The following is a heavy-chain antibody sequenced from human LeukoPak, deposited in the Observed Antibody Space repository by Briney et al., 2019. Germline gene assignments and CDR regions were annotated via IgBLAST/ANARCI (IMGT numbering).Heavy chain of an antibody. V-gene: IGHV3-9*01. CDR3: AKDPNPNPRGIFEY. CDR2: ISWNSGSI. Sequence: GGSLRLSCAAPGFTFDDYAMHWVRQAPGKGLEWVSGISWNSGSIGYADSVKGRFTISRDNAKNSLYLQMNSLRAEDTALYYCAKDPNPNPRGIFEYWGQGTLVTVSS. CDR1: GFTFDDYA. J-gene: IGHJ4*02. D-gene: IGHD6-13*01.